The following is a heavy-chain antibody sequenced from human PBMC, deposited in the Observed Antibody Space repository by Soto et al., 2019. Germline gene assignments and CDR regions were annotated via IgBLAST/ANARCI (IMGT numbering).Heavy chain of an antibody. J-gene: IGHJ6*02. CDR1: GGTFSSYA. D-gene: IGHD3-3*01. CDR2: IIPILGTA. CDR3: ASTYYDFWSDYYYYYGMDV. Sequence: QVQLVQSGAEVKKPGSSVKVSCKASGGTFSSYAISWVRQAPGQGLEWMGGIIPILGTANYAQKFQGRVTITAEESTSTAYIELSRLRSEDTAVYYCASTYYDFWSDYYYYYGMDVWGQGTTVTVSS. V-gene: IGHV1-69*01.